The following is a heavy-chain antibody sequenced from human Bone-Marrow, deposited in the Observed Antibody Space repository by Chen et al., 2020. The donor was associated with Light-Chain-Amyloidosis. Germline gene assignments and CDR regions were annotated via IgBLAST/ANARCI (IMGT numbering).Heavy chain of an antibody. D-gene: IGHD2-2*01. Sequence: EVHLVESGGGLVKPGGSLRLSCAASGFTFNDYWMHWVRQVPGKGLVWVERIKSDGSATNYADSVKGRFTVSRDNAKNTLYLQMKSLRAEDTAVYYCTRGDCTSTSCFLDFWGQGTLVTVSS. CDR2: IKSDGSAT. CDR3: TRGDCTSTSCFLDF. J-gene: IGHJ4*02. V-gene: IGHV3-74*01. CDR1: GFTFNDYW.